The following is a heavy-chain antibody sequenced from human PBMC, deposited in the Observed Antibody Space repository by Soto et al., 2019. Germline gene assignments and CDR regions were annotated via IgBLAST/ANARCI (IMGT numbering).Heavy chain of an antibody. CDR1: GDSVSSNSAG. CDR2: TYYRSKWYY. CDR3: ARGEQYSGRIFDY. Sequence: SQTLSLTCAITGDSVSSNSAGWSWVRQSPSRGLEWLGRTYYRSKWYYEYAVSVRGRITINPDTSKNQYSLQLNSVTPEDTAVYFCARGEQYSGRIFDYWGQGTLVSVSS. J-gene: IGHJ4*01. D-gene: IGHD1-26*01. V-gene: IGHV6-1*01.